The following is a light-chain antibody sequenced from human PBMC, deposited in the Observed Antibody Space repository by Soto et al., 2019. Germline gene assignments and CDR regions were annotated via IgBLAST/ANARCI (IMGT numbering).Light chain of an antibody. V-gene: IGLV1-51*01. CDR2: DDN. Sequence: SGLTQPPSVSAAPGQKVTISGSGSSSNIGGNSVSWYQQLPGTAPKLLIYDDNKRPSGIPDRFSGSKSGTSATLGITGFQTGDEADYYCGSWDSSLSAYVFGTGTKVTVL. J-gene: IGLJ1*01. CDR1: SSNIGGNS. CDR3: GSWDSSLSAYV.